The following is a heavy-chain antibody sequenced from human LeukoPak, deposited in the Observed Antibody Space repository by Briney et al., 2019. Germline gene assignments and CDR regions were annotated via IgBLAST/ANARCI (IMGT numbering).Heavy chain of an antibody. J-gene: IGHJ4*02. CDR3: ARSPSRERKWIQLWSPNFDY. CDR1: GYTFTSYD. CDR2: MNPNSGNP. D-gene: IGHD5-18*01. Sequence: ASVKVSCKASGYTFTSYDINWVRQATGQGLEWMGWMNPNSGNPGYAQKFQGRVTMTRNTSISTAYMELSSLRSEDTAVYYCARSPSRERKWIQLWSPNFDYWGQGTLVTVSS. V-gene: IGHV1-8*01.